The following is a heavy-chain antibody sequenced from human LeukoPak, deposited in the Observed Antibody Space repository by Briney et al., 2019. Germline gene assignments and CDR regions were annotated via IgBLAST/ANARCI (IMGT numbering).Heavy chain of an antibody. CDR1: GFTFSSYA. D-gene: IGHD3-10*01. V-gene: IGHV3-23*01. CDR2: ISGSGGST. CDR3: AKDSELNYYGSGSSHLNAFDI. Sequence: PGGSLRLSCAASGFTFSSYAMSWVRQAPGKGLEWVSAISGSGGSTYYADSVKGRFTISRDNSKNTLYLQMNSLRAEDTAVYYCAKDSELNYYGSGSSHLNAFDIWGQGTMVTVSS. J-gene: IGHJ3*02.